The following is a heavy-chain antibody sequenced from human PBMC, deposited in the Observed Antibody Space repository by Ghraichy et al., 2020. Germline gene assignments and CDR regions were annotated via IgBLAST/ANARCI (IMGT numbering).Heavy chain of an antibody. D-gene: IGHD3-10*01. J-gene: IGHJ6*03. Sequence: SGPTLVKPTQTLTLTCTFSGFSLSTSGVGVGWIRQPPGKALEWLALIYWNDDKRYSPSLKSRLTITKDTSKNQVVLTMTNMDPVDTATYYCAHRRFPGTYYGSGSYYYMDVWGKGTTVTVSS. V-gene: IGHV2-5*01. CDR1: GFSLSTSGVG. CDR2: IYWNDDK. CDR3: AHRRFPGTYYGSGSYYYMDV.